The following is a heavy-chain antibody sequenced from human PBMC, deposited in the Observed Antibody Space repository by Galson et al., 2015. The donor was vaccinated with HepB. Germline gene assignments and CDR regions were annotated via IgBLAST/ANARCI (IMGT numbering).Heavy chain of an antibody. J-gene: IGHJ2*01. D-gene: IGHD2-15*01. V-gene: IGHV3-23*01. CDR1: GFTFSSYA. CDR3: AKVYCSGGSCYSGNWYFDL. Sequence: SLRLSCAASGFTFSSYAMSWVRQAPGKGLEWVSAIGGSGGSTYYADSVKGRFTISRDNSKNTLYLQMNSLRAEDTAVYYCAKVYCSGGSCYSGNWYFDLWGRGTLVTVSS. CDR2: IGGSGGST.